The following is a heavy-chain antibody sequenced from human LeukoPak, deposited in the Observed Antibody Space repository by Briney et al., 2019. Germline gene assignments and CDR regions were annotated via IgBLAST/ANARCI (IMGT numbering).Heavy chain of an antibody. J-gene: IGHJ4*02. V-gene: IGHV3-30-3*01. D-gene: IGHD5-24*01. CDR1: GFTFSSYA. CDR2: ISYDGSNK. Sequence: GGSLRLSCAASGFTFSSYAMHWVRQAPGKGLEWVAVISYDGSNKYYADSVKGRFTISRDNSKNTLYLQMNSLRAEDTAVYYCARDGAAAGTSRRWLQLLDWGQGTLVTVSS. CDR3: ARDGAAAGTSRRWLQLLD.